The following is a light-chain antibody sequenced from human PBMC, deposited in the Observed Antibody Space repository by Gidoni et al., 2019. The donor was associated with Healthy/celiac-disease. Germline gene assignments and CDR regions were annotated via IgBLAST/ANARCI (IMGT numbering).Light chain of an antibody. CDR1: QSISSW. J-gene: IGKJ3*01. V-gene: IGKV1-5*03. Sequence: DIQMTQSPSTLSASVGDRVTITCRASQSISSWLAWYQQKPGKAPKLLIYKASSLESGVPSRCSGSGSGTEFTLTISSLQPDDFATYYCQQYKSYSLFGPGTKVDIK. CDR2: KAS. CDR3: QQYKSYSL.